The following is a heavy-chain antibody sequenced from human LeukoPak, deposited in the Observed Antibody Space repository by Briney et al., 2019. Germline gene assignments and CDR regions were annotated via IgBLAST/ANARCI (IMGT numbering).Heavy chain of an antibody. CDR1: GYTFTSYG. V-gene: IGHV1-18*01. D-gene: IGHD4-11*01. CDR2: ISGYNGNT. CDR3: ARGSSKYVFGYYMDV. J-gene: IGHJ6*03. Sequence: ASVKVSCKTSGYTFTSYGISWVRQAPGQGLEWMGWISGYNGNTKYAQNFQGRVTMTTDMSISTAYMELIRLRSRDTAVYFCARGSSKYVFGYYMDVWGKGTTIIVSS.